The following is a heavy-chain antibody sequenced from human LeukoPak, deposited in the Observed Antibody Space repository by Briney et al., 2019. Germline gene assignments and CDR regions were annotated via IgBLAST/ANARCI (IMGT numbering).Heavy chain of an antibody. D-gene: IGHD2-2*01. CDR2: ISGGGGST. J-gene: IGHJ5*02. V-gene: IGHV3-23*01. CDR3: AKGAYCSSTSCRTGVGWFDP. CDR1: GFTFSSYA. Sequence: GGSLRLSCAASGFTFSSYAMSWVRQAPGKGLEWVSAISGGGGSTYYADSVKGRFTISRDNSKNTLYLQMNSLRAEDTAVYYCAKGAYCSSTSCRTGVGWFDPWGQGTLVTVSS.